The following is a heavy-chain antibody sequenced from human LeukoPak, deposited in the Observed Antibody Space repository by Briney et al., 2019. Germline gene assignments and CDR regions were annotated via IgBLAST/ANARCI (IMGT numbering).Heavy chain of an antibody. V-gene: IGHV3-23*01. Sequence: GGSLRLSCAASGVTLSSYAMSWARQAPGKGLEWVSGISSSGSGGNTYYADSVKGRFTISRDNSKNTLYLQVNSLRAEDTAVYYCAKIAPYGMDVWGQGTTVTVSS. J-gene: IGHJ6*02. CDR1: GVTLSSYA. CDR3: AKIAPYGMDV. CDR2: ISSSGSGGNT.